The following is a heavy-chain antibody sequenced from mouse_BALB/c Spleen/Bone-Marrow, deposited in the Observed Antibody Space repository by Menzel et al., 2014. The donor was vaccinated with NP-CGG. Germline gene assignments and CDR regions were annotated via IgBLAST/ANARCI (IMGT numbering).Heavy chain of an antibody. J-gene: IGHJ2*01. D-gene: IGHD2-3*01. CDR2: INPYNGGT. Sequence: EVKLVESGPELVKPGASVKMSCKTSGYTFTEYTMHWVKQSHGESLQWIGGINPYNGGTTYNQKFKGKATLTVDKSSSTAYMELRSLTSEDSAVYYCARSLDGYYDYWGQGTTLTVSS. V-gene: IGHV1-22*01. CDR3: ARSLDGYYDY. CDR1: GYTFTEYT.